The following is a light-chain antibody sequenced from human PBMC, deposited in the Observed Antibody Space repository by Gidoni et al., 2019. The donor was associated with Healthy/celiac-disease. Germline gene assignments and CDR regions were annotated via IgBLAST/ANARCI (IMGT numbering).Light chain of an antibody. CDR2: AAS. Sequence: DIQLTQSPSFLSASVGDRVTITCRASQGISSYLAWYQQKPGKAPKLLIYAASTLQSGVPSRFSGSGSGTEFTLTISSLQTEDFATYYCQQLNSYSLTFGQGTKVEIK. CDR3: QQLNSYSLT. V-gene: IGKV1-9*01. J-gene: IGKJ1*01. CDR1: QGISSY.